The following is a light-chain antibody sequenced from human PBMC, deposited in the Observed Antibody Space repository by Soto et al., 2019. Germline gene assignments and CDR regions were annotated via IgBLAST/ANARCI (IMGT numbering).Light chain of an antibody. V-gene: IGKV1-9*01. CDR2: AAS. CDR3: QQLNSYLPIT. CDR1: QGISSS. J-gene: IGKJ5*01. Sequence: IHLTQSQSSLSASVVDIVTITCRASQGISSSLAWYQQKPGKAPKLLIYAASTLQSGVPSRFSGSGSGTDFTLTISSLQPEDFATYYCQQLNSYLPITFGQGTRLEI.